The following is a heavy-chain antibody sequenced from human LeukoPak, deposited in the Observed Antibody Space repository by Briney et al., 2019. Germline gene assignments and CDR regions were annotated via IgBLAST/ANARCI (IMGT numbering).Heavy chain of an antibody. J-gene: IGHJ5*02. D-gene: IGHD2-15*01. Sequence: GGSLRLSCAASGFTFSSYGMHWVRQAPGKGLEWVAVISYDGSNKYYADSVKGRFTISRDNSKNTLYLQMNSLRAEDTAVYYCAKHTHCSGGSCYNWFDPWGQGTLVTVSS. CDR3: AKHTHCSGGSCYNWFDP. CDR2: ISYDGSNK. V-gene: IGHV3-30*18. CDR1: GFTFSSYG.